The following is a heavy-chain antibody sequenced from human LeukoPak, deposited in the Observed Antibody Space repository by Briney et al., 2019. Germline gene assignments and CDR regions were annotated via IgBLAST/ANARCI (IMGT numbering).Heavy chain of an antibody. CDR3: AREWETAMVTNYYYYMDV. J-gene: IGHJ6*03. Sequence: ASVKVSCKASGGTFSSYAISWVRQAPGQGLEWMGWINTNTGNPTYAQGFTGRFVFSLDTSVSTAYLQISSLKAEDTAVYYCAREWETAMVTNYYYYMDVWGKGTTVTASS. CDR2: INTNTGNP. V-gene: IGHV7-4-1*02. D-gene: IGHD5-18*01. CDR1: GGTFSSYA.